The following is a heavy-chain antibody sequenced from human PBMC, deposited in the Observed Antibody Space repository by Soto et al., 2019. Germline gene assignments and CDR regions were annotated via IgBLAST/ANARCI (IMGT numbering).Heavy chain of an antibody. V-gene: IGHV4-30-4*01. Sequence: QVQLQESGPGLVKPSQTLSLTCSVSGASISSGDHHWSWIRQPPGKGLEWIGNMFYSGSTYYNPSLRGRISLSVDTSKNQFSLKLNSLTAADTAVYFCARYCSGGSCYYGGLDYWGQGTLVTVSS. CDR2: MFYSGST. D-gene: IGHD2-15*01. CDR1: GASISSGDHH. CDR3: ARYCSGGSCYYGGLDY. J-gene: IGHJ4*02.